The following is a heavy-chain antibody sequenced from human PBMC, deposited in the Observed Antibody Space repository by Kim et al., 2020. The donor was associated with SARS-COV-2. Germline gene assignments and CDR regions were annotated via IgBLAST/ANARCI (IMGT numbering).Heavy chain of an antibody. D-gene: IGHD2-15*01. CDR1: GYTFTSYT. V-gene: IGHV7-4-1*02. CDR3: ARDHCSGGSCYFGSLNY. CDR2: INTNTGNP. Sequence: ASVKVSCKASGYTFTSYTINWVRQAPGQGLEWVGWINTNTGNPTYAQGFTGRFVLSLDTSVSTTYLQISSLKAEDTAVYYCARDHCSGGSCYFGSLNYWGQGTLVTVSS. J-gene: IGHJ4*02.